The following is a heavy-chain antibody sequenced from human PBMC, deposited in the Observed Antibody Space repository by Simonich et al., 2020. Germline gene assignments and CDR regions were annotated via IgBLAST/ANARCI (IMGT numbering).Heavy chain of an antibody. CDR1: GFTFSSYA. V-gene: IGHV3-23*01. CDR3: AKDSSLVGATDWFDP. J-gene: IGHJ5*02. Sequence: EVQLLESGGGLVQPGGSLRLSCAASGFTFSSYAMSWVRQARGRVGVCDTRISGSGGRKSYADSGKGRFTISRDNAKNTLYLQMNSLRAEDTAVYYCAKDSSLVGATDWFDPWGQGTLVTVSS. CDR2: ISGSGGRK. D-gene: IGHD1-26*01.